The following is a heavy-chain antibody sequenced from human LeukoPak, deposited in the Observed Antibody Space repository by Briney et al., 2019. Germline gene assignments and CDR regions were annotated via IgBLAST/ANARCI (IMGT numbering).Heavy chain of an antibody. D-gene: IGHD6-6*01. CDR3: AREAARSGAYYYYYYMDV. CDR2: IKQIGSEK. V-gene: IGHV3-7*01. CDR1: AFTFSSYW. Sequence: GGSRRLASAASAFTFSSYWMSWVRQAPGKGLEWVANIKQIGSEKYYLDSVKGRFTISRENAKNSLYLQMNSLRAEDTAVYYCAREAARSGAYYYYYYMDVWGKGTTVTVSS. J-gene: IGHJ6*03.